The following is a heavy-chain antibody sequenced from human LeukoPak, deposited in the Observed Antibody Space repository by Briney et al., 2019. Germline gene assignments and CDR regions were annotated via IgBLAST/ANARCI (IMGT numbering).Heavy chain of an antibody. CDR3: AKEDPSGWYWWGFDY. CDR1: GFTFSSYA. D-gene: IGHD6-19*01. CDR2: ISGSGAYT. V-gene: IGHV3-23*01. Sequence: GGSLRLSCAASGFTFSSYAMSWVRQAPGKGLEWVSTISGSGAYTYYADSVKGRFTISRDNSKNTLYLQMNSLRAEDTAVYYCAKEDPSGWYWWGFDYWGQGTLVTVSS. J-gene: IGHJ4*02.